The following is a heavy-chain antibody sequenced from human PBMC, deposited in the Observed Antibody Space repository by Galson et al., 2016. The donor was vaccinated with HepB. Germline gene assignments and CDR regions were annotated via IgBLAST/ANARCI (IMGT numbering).Heavy chain of an antibody. J-gene: IGHJ4*02. CDR1: GFTFSSHT. CDR3: AKGVGYEDYGNYYY. D-gene: IGHD4/OR15-4a*01. CDR2: ISASGGRT. Sequence: SLRLSCAASGFTFSSHTMNWVRQAPGKGLEWASSISASGGRTYFADSVKGRLTISRDNSKNTLYMQMNSRRVEDTAMYYCAKGVGYEDYGNYYYWGQGTLVTVSS. V-gene: IGHV3-23*01.